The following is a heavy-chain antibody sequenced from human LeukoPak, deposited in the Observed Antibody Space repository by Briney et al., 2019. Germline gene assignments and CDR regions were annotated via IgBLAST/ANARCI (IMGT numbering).Heavy chain of an antibody. D-gene: IGHD6-6*01. CDR2: INPNSGGT. Sequence: ASVKVSCKPSGYTFGTHWMHWVRQAPGQGLEWMGWINPNSGGTNYAQKFQGRVTMTRDTSISTAYMELSRLRSDDTAVYYCASEARGSRRISIDYWGQGTLVTVSS. J-gene: IGHJ4*02. CDR1: GYTFGTHW. CDR3: ASEARGSRRISIDY. V-gene: IGHV1-2*02.